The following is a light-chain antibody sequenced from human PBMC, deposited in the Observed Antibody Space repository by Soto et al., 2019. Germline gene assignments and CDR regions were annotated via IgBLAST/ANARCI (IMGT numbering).Light chain of an antibody. CDR2: DVS. CDR3: FSYSTSSTVV. V-gene: IGLV2-14*02. Sequence: QSALTQPASVSGSPGQSITFSCTGASSDVGSYDLVSWYQQHPGKAPKLLIFDVSNRPSGVSHRFSGSKSGNAASLTISGLQAEDEADYYCFSYSTSSTVVLCGGTELTVL. J-gene: IGLJ2*01. CDR1: SSDVGSYDL.